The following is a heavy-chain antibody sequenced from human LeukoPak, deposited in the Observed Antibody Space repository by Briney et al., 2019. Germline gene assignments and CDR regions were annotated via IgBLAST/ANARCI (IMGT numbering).Heavy chain of an antibody. CDR1: GYTFTSYG. CDR3: ARQSTGSYYSPIDY. CDR2: VSTYNGNT. Sequence: ASVKVSCKASGYTFTSYGISWVRQAPGQGLEWMGWVSTYNGNTKYAQNLQGRVTTTTDTSTSTAYMELRSLRSDDTTMCYCARQSTGSYYSPIDYWGQGTLVTVSS. V-gene: IGHV1-18*01. J-gene: IGHJ4*02. D-gene: IGHD1-26*01.